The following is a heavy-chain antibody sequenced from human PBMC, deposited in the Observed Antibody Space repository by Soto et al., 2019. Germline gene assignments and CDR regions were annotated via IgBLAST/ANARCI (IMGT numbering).Heavy chain of an antibody. D-gene: IGHD2-15*01. CDR1: GVSFSGYY. CDR2: INHSVRT. V-gene: IGHV4-34*01. J-gene: IGHJ4*02. CDR3: ARAPNDCSGGSCYPYDFDY. Sequence: QVQLQQWGAGLLKPSETLSLTCAVYGVSFSGYYWSWIRQPPGKGLEWIGEINHSVRTNYNPSLKGRVTISVDTSKDQFSLKLSSVTAADTAVYYWARAPNDCSGGSCYPYDFDYWGQGTLVTVSS.